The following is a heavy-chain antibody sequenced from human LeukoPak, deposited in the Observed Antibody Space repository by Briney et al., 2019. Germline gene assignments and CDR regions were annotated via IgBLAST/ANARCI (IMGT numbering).Heavy chain of an antibody. V-gene: IGHV3-73*01. D-gene: IGHD2/OR15-2a*01. CDR3: LTMPPRY. J-gene: IGHJ4*02. Sequence: GGSLRLPCAASGFTFSGSAMHWVRQASGKGLEWVGRIRSKANSYATAYAASVKGRFTISRDDSKNTAYLQMNSLKTEDTAVYYCLTMPPRYWGQGTLVTVSS. CDR1: GFTFSGSA. CDR2: IRSKANSYAT.